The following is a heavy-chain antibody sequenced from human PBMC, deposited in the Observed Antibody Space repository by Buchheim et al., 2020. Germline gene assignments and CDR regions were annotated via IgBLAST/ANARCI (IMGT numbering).Heavy chain of an antibody. CDR3: AKGYGNYFPFDY. CDR2: ISVSGTST. D-gene: IGHD4-11*01. V-gene: IGHV3-23*01. Sequence: EVQLLESGGGLVQPGGSLRLSCAASGFTFSSSAMSWVRQAPGKGLEWVSSISVSGTSTYYTDSVKGRFTISSDNSRNTLYLQMNSLGAEDTAVYFCAKGYGNYFPFDYWGQGTL. J-gene: IGHJ4*02. CDR1: GFTFSSSA.